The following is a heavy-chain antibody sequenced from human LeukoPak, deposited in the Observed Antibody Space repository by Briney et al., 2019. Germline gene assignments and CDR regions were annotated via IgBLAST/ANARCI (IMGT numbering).Heavy chain of an antibody. CDR1: GASISSYY. V-gene: IGHV4-4*07. D-gene: IGHD5-18*01. CDR3: ARDDVDTPPFDY. CDR2: IYVSGSS. J-gene: IGHJ4*02. Sequence: SETLSLTCTVSGASISSYYWSWIRQPAGKGLEWIGWIYVSGSSVYNPSLKSRVTISVDTSKNQLSLRLKSVTAADTAVYYCARDDVDTPPFDYLGQGTLVTVSS.